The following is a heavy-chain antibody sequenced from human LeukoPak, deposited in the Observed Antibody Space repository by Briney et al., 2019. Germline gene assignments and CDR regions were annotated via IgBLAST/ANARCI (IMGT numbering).Heavy chain of an antibody. CDR1: GFSLSTSGVG. D-gene: IGHD3-10*01. Sequence: SGPTLVNPTQTLTLTCSFSGFSLSTSGVGVGWIRQPPGKALEWLALIYWDDDQRYSPSLRSRLTVTKDTSKNQVVLTMTNMDPVDTATYYCAHRVTLGGEYYGSGSLFDYWGQGTLVTVSS. CDR2: IYWDDDQ. J-gene: IGHJ4*02. CDR3: AHRVTLGGEYYGSGSLFDY. V-gene: IGHV2-5*02.